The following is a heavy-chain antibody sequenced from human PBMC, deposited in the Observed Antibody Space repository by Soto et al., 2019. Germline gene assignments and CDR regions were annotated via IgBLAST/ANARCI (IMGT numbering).Heavy chain of an antibody. Sequence: PSETLSLTCTVSGDSISSYSWSWIRQPPGKGLEWIGKINHSGSTNYNPSLKSRVTISVDTSKNQFSLKLSSVTAADTAVYYCARGVATVVTSYFDYWGQGTLVTVSS. CDR3: ARGVATVVTSYFDY. V-gene: IGHV4-34*01. J-gene: IGHJ4*02. D-gene: IGHD5-12*01. CDR2: INHSGST. CDR1: GDSISSYS.